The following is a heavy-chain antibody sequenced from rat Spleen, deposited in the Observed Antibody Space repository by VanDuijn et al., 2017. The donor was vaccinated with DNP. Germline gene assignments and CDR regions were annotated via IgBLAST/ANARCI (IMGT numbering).Heavy chain of an antibody. Sequence: EVQLVESGGGLVQPGRSLKLSCAASGFTFRDYYMAWVRQVPTKGLEWVAYISYDGGRNYNGDSVKGRFTISRDNAKSTLYLQMNSLRSEDMATYYCAIYYYSGDNWFGYWGQGTLVTVSS. D-gene: IGHD1-1*01. CDR2: ISYDGGRN. J-gene: IGHJ3*01. V-gene: IGHV5-20*01. CDR1: GFTFRDYY. CDR3: AIYYYSGDNWFGY.